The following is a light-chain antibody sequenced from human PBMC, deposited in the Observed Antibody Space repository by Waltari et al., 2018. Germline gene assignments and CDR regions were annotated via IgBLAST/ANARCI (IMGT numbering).Light chain of an antibody. CDR3: QSGDSTSTHVV. Sequence: SYELTQPPSVSVSPGQTTRITCPGDALPQHYAFWYQQKPGQAPVLGTYKDTERPSGIPDRFSGSSSGTTVTLTISGVQAEDEADYYCQSGDSTSTHVVFGGGTKLTVL. CDR2: KDT. V-gene: IGLV3-25*03. J-gene: IGLJ2*01. CDR1: ALPQHY.